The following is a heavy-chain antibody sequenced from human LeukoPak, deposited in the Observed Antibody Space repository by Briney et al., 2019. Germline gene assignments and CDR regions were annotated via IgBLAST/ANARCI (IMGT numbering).Heavy chain of an antibody. V-gene: IGHV1-18*01. Sequence: ASVKVSCKASGYTFISYGISWVRQAPGQGLEWMGWISGYNGNTNYAQNLQGRVTMTTDTSTSTAYMELRSLRSDDTAVYYCARGLGVPTAQSEQTKPMYFDLWGRGTQVTVSS. CDR1: GYTFISYG. CDR2: ISGYNGNT. D-gene: IGHD3-16*01. J-gene: IGHJ2*01. CDR3: ARGLGVPTAQSEQTKPMYFDL.